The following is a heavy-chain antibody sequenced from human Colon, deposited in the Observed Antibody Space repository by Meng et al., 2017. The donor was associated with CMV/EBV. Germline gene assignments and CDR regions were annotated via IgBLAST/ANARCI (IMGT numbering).Heavy chain of an antibody. CDR3: ARDTDI. CDR1: GYTLTASY. Sequence: ASVKVSCKSSGYTLTASYFHWVRQAPGQGLEWLGIMHYSSGNTAHTQKLQGSISMTRDTSTSTVYIELTSLRADDTALYYCARDTDIWGQGTLVTVSS. V-gene: IGHV1-46*01. D-gene: IGHD4-11*01. J-gene: IGHJ4*02. CDR2: MHYSSGNT.